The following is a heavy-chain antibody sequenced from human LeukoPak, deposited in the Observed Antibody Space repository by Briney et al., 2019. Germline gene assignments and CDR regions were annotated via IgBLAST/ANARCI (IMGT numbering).Heavy chain of an antibody. J-gene: IGHJ4*02. Sequence: GGSLRLSCAASGFTFSSYAMHWVRQAPGKGLEWVAVISYDGSNKYYADSVKGRFTISRDNSKNTLYLQMNSLRAEDTAVYYCARTFWSGYLKGSYFDYWGQGTLVTVSS. CDR2: ISYDGSNK. V-gene: IGHV3-30-3*01. D-gene: IGHD3-3*01. CDR1: GFTFSSYA. CDR3: ARTFWSGYLKGSYFDY.